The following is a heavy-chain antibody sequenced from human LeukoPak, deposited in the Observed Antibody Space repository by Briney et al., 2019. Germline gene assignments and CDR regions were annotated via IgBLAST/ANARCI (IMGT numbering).Heavy chain of an antibody. CDR2: IKGDGSEK. CDR3: ARPRGWSYFDY. D-gene: IGHD6-19*01. V-gene: IGHV3-7*01. J-gene: IGHJ4*02. Sequence: GGSLRLSCAASEFTFSNFWMSWVRQAPGKGLEWVANIKGDGSEKTYVDSVKGRFTVSRDDAKNSLFLQMDSVRAEDTAVCYCARPRGWSYFDYWGRGSLVTVSS. CDR1: EFTFSNFW.